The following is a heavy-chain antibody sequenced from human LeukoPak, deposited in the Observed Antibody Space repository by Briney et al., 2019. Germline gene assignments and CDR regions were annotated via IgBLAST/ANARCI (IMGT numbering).Heavy chain of an antibody. Sequence: GGSLRLSCAVSGITLSNYGMSWVRQAPGEGLEWVAGISDRGSRTNYADSVKGRFTISTDHPKNTLYLQMNSQRAEDTAVYLCAKRGVVIRVILVGFHKEAYYFDSWGQGALVTVSS. V-gene: IGHV3-23*01. J-gene: IGHJ4*02. CDR2: ISDRGSRT. CDR3: AKRGVVIRVILVGFHKEAYYFDS. CDR1: GITLSNYG. D-gene: IGHD3-22*01.